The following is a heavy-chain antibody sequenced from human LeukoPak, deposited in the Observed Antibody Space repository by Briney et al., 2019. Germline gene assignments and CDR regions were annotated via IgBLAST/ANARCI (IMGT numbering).Heavy chain of an antibody. CDR2: INSDRSST. CDR1: GFTFSSYW. D-gene: IGHD3-3*01. Sequence: GGSLRLSCAASGFTFSSYWMHWVRQAPGKGLVWVSRINSDRSSTSYADSVKGRFTISRDNAKNTLYLQMNSLRAEDTAVYYCARDYYDFWFDYWGQGTLVTVSS. CDR3: ARDYYDFWFDY. J-gene: IGHJ4*02. V-gene: IGHV3-74*01.